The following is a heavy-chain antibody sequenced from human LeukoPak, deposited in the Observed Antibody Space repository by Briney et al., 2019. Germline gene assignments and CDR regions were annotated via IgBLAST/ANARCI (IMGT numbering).Heavy chain of an antibody. CDR2: IYYSGST. CDR3: ARVGRYFDWLLPADY. J-gene: IGHJ4*02. CDR1: GGSISSGDYY. Sequence: SETLSLTCTVSGGSISSGDYYWSWIRQPPGKGLEWIGYIYYSGSTYYNPSLKSRVTISVDTSKNQFSLKLSSVTAADTAVYYCARVGRYFDWLLPADYWGQGTLVTVSS. V-gene: IGHV4-30-4*01. D-gene: IGHD3-9*01.